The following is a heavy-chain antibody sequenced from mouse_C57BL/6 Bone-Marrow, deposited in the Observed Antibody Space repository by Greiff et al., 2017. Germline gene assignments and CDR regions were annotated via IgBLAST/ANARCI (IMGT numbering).Heavy chain of an antibody. CDR3: AHGSSSAWFAY. Sequence: EVQRVESGGDLVKPGGSLKLSCAASGFTFSSYGMSWVRQTPDKRLEWVATISSGGSYTYYPDSVKGRFTISRDNAKNTLYLQMSSLKSEDTAVYYCAHGSSSAWFAYWGQGTLVTVSA. J-gene: IGHJ3*01. D-gene: IGHD1-1*01. CDR1: GFTFSSYG. CDR2: ISSGGSYT. V-gene: IGHV5-6*01.